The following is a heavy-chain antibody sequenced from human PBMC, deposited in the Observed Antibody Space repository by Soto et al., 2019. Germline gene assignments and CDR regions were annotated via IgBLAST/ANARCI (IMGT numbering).Heavy chain of an antibody. CDR3: ARDHYYDSSGYSYYFDY. CDR1: GYTFTSYG. CDR2: ISAYNGNT. V-gene: IGHV1-18*04. Sequence: AASVKVSCKASGYTFTSYGISWVRQAPGQGLEWMGWISAYNGNTNYAQKLRGRVTMTTDTSTSTAYMELRSLRSDDTAVYYCARDHYYDSSGYSYYFDYWGQGTLVTVSS. D-gene: IGHD3-22*01. J-gene: IGHJ4*02.